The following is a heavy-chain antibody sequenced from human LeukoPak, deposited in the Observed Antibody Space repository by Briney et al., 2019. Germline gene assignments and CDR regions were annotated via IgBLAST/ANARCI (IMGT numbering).Heavy chain of an antibody. CDR1: GGTFSSYA. D-gene: IGHD3-16*01. CDR3: ARGGEVWVYSTPSPPMDV. Sequence: GASVKVSCKASGGTFSSYAISWVRQAPGQGLEWMGGIIPIFGTANYAQKFQGRVTITADESTSTAYMELSSLRPEDTAVYYCARGGEVWVYSTPSPPMDVWGKGTTVTVSS. CDR2: IIPIFGTA. J-gene: IGHJ6*03. V-gene: IGHV1-69*01.